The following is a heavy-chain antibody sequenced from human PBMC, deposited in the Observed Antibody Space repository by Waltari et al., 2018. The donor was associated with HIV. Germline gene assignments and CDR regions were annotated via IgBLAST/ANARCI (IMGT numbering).Heavy chain of an antibody. V-gene: IGHV1-2*02. J-gene: IGHJ5*02. D-gene: IGHD3-22*01. Sequence: QVQLVQSGAEVKKPGASVKVSCKASGYTFFGYYIYWVRQAPGRGLEWMGWIDPNSGDTNYAQKFQGRVTMTRDTSISTAYMELSRLRPDDTAVYYCARTYYYDSSGYYAPWGQGTLVTVSS. CDR3: ARTYYYDSSGYYAP. CDR2: IDPNSGDT. CDR1: GYTFFGYY.